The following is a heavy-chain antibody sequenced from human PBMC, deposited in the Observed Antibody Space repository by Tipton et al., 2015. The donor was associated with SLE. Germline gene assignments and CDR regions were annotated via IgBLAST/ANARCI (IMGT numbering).Heavy chain of an antibody. CDR1: GFTFSSYW. J-gene: IGHJ6*02. CDR2: IKQDGSEK. D-gene: IGHD6-13*01. V-gene: IGHV3-7*01. CDR3: AKECLYGGIAAPYGMDV. Sequence: SLRLSCAASGFTFSSYWMSWVRQAPGKGLEWVANIKQDGSEKYYVDSMKGRFTISRDNAKNSLYLQMNSLRAEDTAVYYCAKECLYGGIAAPYGMDVWGQGTTVTVSS.